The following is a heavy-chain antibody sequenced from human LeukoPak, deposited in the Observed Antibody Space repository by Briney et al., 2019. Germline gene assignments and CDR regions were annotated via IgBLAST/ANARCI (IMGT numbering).Heavy chain of an antibody. CDR2: INEDGSTT. CDR1: GFAFSSNW. CDR3: VRDLGGRSGH. Sequence: GGSLRLSCAASGFAFSSNWMHWVPQAPGKGLVRVSRINEDGSTTNYADSVKGRSTIFRDNAKNTLYLQMNSLRAEDTAVYYCVRDLGGRSGHWGQGTLVTVSS. D-gene: IGHD1-26*01. J-gene: IGHJ4*02. V-gene: IGHV3-74*01.